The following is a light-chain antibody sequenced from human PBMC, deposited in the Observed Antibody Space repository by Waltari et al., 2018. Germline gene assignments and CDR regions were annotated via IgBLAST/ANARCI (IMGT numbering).Light chain of an antibody. CDR3: QQYNNWPWT. CDR1: QSISTN. Sequence: EIVMTQSPATLSASPGERATLSCRASQSISTNLAWYQQQPCQAPRLLDYGASTRATGIPARFSGSALEGELTLSISRMQSEDFTVYYCQQYNNWPWTFGQGTKVEIK. J-gene: IGKJ1*01. CDR2: GAS. V-gene: IGKV3-15*01.